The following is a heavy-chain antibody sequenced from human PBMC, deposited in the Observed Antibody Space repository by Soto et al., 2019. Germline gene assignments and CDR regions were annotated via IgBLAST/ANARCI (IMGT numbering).Heavy chain of an antibody. CDR3: ASPMKIFGVVFL. Sequence: PGESLKISCTGSGYSFNNYWVGWVRQRAGEGLEWTAMIHPSDPDILYSPSFQGQVTISADRSTSTASLQWSSLKASDTAMYYCASPMKIFGVVFLWGPGTLVTVSS. V-gene: IGHV5-51*01. J-gene: IGHJ4*02. CDR1: GYSFNNYW. CDR2: IHPSDPDI. D-gene: IGHD3-3*01.